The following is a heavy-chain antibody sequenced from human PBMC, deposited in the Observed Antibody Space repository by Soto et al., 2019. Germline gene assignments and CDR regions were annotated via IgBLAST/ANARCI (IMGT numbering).Heavy chain of an antibody. V-gene: IGHV1-58*01. CDR1: GFTFTSSS. J-gene: IGHJ3*02. CDR2: IVVGSGNT. D-gene: IGHD4-17*01. CDR3: AGDYGGNPPLI. Sequence: SVKVSCKASGFTFTSSSVQWVLQARGQRLEWIGWIVVGSGNTNYAQKFQERVTITRDMSTSTAYMELSSLRSEDTAVYYCAGDYGGNPPLIWGQGTIVTVSS.